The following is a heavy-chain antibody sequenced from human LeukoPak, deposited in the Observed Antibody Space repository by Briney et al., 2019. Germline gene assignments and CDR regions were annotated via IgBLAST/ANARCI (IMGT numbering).Heavy chain of an antibody. V-gene: IGHV3-30*01. CDR1: GFTFSSYA. Sequence: GGSLRLSCAASGFTFSSYAMRWVRQAPGKGLEWVAVISYDGSNKYYAHSVRGGFTLSRDNSQNTLYLQMNRLRAKDRSVYYSARSILAARRYYYYMDVWGKGTTVTVSS. CDR2: ISYDGSNK. J-gene: IGHJ6*03. D-gene: IGHD6-13*01. CDR3: ARSILAARRYYYYMDV.